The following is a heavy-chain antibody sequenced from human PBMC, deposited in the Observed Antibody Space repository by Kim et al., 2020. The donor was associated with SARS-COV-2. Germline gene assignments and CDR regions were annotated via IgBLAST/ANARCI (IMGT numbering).Heavy chain of an antibody. Sequence: GGSLRLSCAASGFTFSSYAMSWVRQAPGKGLEWVSAISGSGGSTYYADSVKGRFTISRDNSKNTLYLQMNSLRAEDTAVYYCAKDQGYCSSTCCFLAFDIWGQGTMVTVSS. CDR1: GFTFSSYA. V-gene: IGHV3-23*01. J-gene: IGHJ3*02. CDR2: ISGSGGST. D-gene: IGHD2-2*01. CDR3: AKDQGYCSSTCCFLAFDI.